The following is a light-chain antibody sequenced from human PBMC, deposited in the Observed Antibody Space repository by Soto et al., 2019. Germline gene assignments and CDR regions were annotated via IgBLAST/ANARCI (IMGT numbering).Light chain of an antibody. CDR3: QTWSTDIRV. CDR2: VNSDGSH. J-gene: IGLJ3*02. V-gene: IGLV4-69*01. Sequence: QSVLTQSPSASASLGASVKLTCTLSSGHNSYAIAWHQQQPEKGPRYLMKVNSDGSHSKGDGIPDRFSGSSSGAERYLTISSLQSEEEADYYCQTWSTDIRVFGGGTKVTVL. CDR1: SGHNSYA.